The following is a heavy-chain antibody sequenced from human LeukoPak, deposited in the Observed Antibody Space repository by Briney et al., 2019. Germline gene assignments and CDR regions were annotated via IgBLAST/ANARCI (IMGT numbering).Heavy chain of an antibody. CDR1: GFTVSSNY. CDR3: AKGPGDSSGYYYYYYMDV. V-gene: IGHV3-66*02. J-gene: IGHJ6*03. D-gene: IGHD3-22*01. CDR2: IYSGGST. Sequence: GGSLRLSCAASGFTVSSNYMSWVRQAPGKGLEWVSVIYSGGSTYYADSVKGRFTISRDNSKNTLYLQMNSLRAEDTAVYYCAKGPGDSSGYYYYYYMDVWGKGTTVTISS.